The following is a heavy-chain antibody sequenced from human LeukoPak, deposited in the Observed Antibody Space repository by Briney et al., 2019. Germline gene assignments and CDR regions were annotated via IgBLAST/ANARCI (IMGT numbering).Heavy chain of an antibody. CDR3: ARAAPTRFDY. V-gene: IGHV1-46*01. CDR2: LKLYDGSI. J-gene: IGHJ4*02. Sequence: ASVKVSCKAFGYSFIRHHIHWVRQAPGQGLEWMGLLKLYDGSIRYAQKFQGRVTMTSDTSTSTVYMELRSLRSDDTAVYYCARAAPTRFDYWGQGTLVTVSS. CDR1: GYSFIRHH.